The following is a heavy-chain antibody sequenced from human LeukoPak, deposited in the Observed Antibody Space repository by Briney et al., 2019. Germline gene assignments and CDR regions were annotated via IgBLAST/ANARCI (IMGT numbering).Heavy chain of an antibody. J-gene: IGHJ4*02. D-gene: IGHD3-22*01. CDR2: ISASGGST. V-gene: IGHV3-23*01. CDR1: RFTFSSYG. CDR3: AKDRLPLSSAYYSLPFDY. Sequence: GGSLRLSCAASRFTFSSYGMSWVRQAPGKGLEWVSGISASGGSTYYADSVKGRFTISRDNSKNTLYLQMNSLRAEDTAVYYCAKDRLPLSSAYYSLPFDYWGQGTLVTVSS.